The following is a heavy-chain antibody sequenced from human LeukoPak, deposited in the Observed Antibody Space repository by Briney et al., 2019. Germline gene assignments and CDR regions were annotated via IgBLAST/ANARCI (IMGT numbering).Heavy chain of an antibody. CDR1: GFTFSSYS. J-gene: IGHJ5*02. CDR2: ISSSSSYI. Sequence: PGGPLRLSCAASGFTFSSYSMNWVRQAPGKGLEWVSSISSSSSYIYYADSVKGRFTISRDNAKNSLYLQMNSLRAEDTAVYYCARAYYDILTGTNNWFDPWGQGTLVTVSS. V-gene: IGHV3-21*01. CDR3: ARAYYDILTGTNNWFDP. D-gene: IGHD3-9*01.